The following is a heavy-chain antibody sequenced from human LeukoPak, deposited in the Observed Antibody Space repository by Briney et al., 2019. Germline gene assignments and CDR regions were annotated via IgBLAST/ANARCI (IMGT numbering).Heavy chain of an antibody. Sequence: PGGSPRLSCAASGFTFSSNWMHWVRQAPGKGLVWVSRIYSDGSDTTYADSVKGRFTISRDNAKNTLSLQMNSLRAEDTAVYYCATVTTSTSLDYWGQGTLVTVSS. V-gene: IGHV3-74*01. CDR2: IYSDGSDT. D-gene: IGHD2-2*01. CDR3: ATVTTSTSLDY. CDR1: GFTFSSNW. J-gene: IGHJ4*02.